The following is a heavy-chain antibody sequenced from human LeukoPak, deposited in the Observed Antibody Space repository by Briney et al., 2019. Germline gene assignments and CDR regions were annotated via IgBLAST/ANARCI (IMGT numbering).Heavy chain of an antibody. D-gene: IGHD3-10*01. J-gene: IGHJ5*02. CDR1: GGPMSSYY. CDR2: IYYSWCT. V-gene: IGHV4-59*12. CDR3: ARGGGEYYYGSGSQHWFDP. Sequence: SETLSLICTVSGGPMSSYYWRWIRQPPGKGLEWIGYIYYSWCTNYNPSLKSRVTIPIDTSKNQFSLKQTSVTAADTPVCHCARGGGEYYYGSGSQHWFDPWGQGTLVTVSS.